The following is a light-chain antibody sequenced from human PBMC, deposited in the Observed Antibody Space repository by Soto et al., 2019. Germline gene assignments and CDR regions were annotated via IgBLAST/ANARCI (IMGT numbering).Light chain of an antibody. J-gene: IGKJ1*01. CDR3: QQYNNWPPWT. V-gene: IGKV3-15*01. Sequence: IVMTQSPATLSVSPGERATLSCRASQSVSTNLAWYQHKPGQAPRLLIHGASTRSTGIPARFSGSGSGTEFTLTISNLQSEYFAVYYCQQYNNWPPWTFGQGTKVEIK. CDR2: GAS. CDR1: QSVSTN.